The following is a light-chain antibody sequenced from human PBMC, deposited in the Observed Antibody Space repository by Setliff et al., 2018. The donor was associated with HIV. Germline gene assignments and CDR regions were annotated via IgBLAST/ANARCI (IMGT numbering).Light chain of an antibody. V-gene: IGKV4-1*01. CDR2: WAS. CDR3: QQFYSSPRT. Sequence: DIVMTQSPDSLAVSLGERATINCKSSQSVLYSSNSKNYLAWYQQKPGQPPKLLIYWASTREFGVPDRFSGSGSGTDFTLTISSLQAEDVAVYYCQQFYSSPRTVGQGTKVDIK. CDR1: QSVLYSSNSKNY. J-gene: IGKJ1*01.